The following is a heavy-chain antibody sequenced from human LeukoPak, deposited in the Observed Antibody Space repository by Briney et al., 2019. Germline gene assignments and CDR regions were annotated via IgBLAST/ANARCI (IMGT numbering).Heavy chain of an antibody. D-gene: IGHD3-22*01. V-gene: IGHV1-2*02. CDR3: ARGPYYYDSSGYPGY. Sequence: GASVKVSCKASGYTFTGYYMHWVRQAPGQGLEWMGWINPNSGGTNYAQKFQGRDTMTRDTSISTAYMELSRLRSDDTAVYYCARGPYYYDSSGYPGYWGQGTLVTVSS. J-gene: IGHJ4*02. CDR1: GYTFTGYY. CDR2: INPNSGGT.